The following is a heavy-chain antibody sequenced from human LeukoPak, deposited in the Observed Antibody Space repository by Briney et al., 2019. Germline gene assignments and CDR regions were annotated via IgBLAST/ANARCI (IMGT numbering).Heavy chain of an antibody. Sequence: GESLRLSCAASGFTFTTYWLGWVRQPPGKGLEWVANIKQDGTEKYYVDSVKGRFTISRDNTKNSLYLQMNSLRAEDTAVYYCARDDRGLGQALDYWGQGTLVTVSS. V-gene: IGHV3-7*01. D-gene: IGHD1-14*01. J-gene: IGHJ4*02. CDR3: ARDDRGLGQALDY. CDR2: IKQDGTEK. CDR1: GFTFTTYW.